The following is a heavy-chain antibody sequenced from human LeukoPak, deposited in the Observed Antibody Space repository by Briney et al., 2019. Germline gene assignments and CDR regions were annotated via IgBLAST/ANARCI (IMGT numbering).Heavy chain of an antibody. Sequence: GGSLRLSCSASGFIFSSYAMHWVRQPPGKGLEYVSAMGVITGSTFYADSVEGRFTISRDNSGNTLYFQMTSLRPEDTAVYYCVKAAWGSGIKYGFESWGQGTLVTVSS. CDR1: GFIFSSYA. J-gene: IGHJ4*02. CDR2: MGVITGST. V-gene: IGHV3-64D*06. CDR3: VKAAWGSGIKYGFES. D-gene: IGHD3-10*01.